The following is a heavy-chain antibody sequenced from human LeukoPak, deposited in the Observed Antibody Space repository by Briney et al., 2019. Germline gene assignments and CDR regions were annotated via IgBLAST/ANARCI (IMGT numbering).Heavy chain of an antibody. D-gene: IGHD6-13*01. CDR1: GFTFSSYW. CDR2: IKQDGSEK. V-gene: IGHV3-7*01. CDR3: ARVQAAEDY. Sequence: PGGSLRLSCAAYGFTFSSYWMSWVRQAPGKGLEWVANIKQDGSEKYYVDSGKGRFTISRDNAKNSLYLQMNSLRAEDTAVYYCARVQAAEDYWGQGTLVTVSS. J-gene: IGHJ4*02.